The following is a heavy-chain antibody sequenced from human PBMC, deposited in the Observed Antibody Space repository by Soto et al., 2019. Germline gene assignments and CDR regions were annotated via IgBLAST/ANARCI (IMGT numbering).Heavy chain of an antibody. CDR3: ARDRAVYDSSGYYPWY. CDR2: INPNSGGT. J-gene: IGHJ4*02. V-gene: IGHV1-2*02. D-gene: IGHD3-22*01. Sequence: ASVKVSCKASGYTFTGYYMHWVRQAPGQGLEWMGWINPNSGGTNYAQKFQGRVTMTRDTSISTAYMELSRLRSDDTAVYYCARDRAVYDSSGYYPWYWGQGTLVTVSS. CDR1: GYTFTGYY.